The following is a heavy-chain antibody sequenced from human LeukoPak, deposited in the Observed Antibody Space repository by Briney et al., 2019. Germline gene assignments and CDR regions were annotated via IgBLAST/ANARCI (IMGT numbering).Heavy chain of an antibody. CDR1: GFTVSRNY. V-gene: IGHV3-53*01. Sequence: PGGSLRLSCAASGFTVSRNYMTWVRQAPGKGLEWVSVVYSNNSTYYADSVKGRFTISRDSSNNTLYLRMNSLRVEDTAIYYCARGINMMIVAPGYWGQGTLVTVSS. J-gene: IGHJ4*02. CDR2: VYSNNST. CDR3: ARGINMMIVAPGY. D-gene: IGHD3-22*01.